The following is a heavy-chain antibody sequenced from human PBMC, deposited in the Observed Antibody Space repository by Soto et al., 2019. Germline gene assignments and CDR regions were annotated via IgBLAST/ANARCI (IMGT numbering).Heavy chain of an antibody. Sequence: ASVKVSCKASGYTFTSYYMHWVRQAPGQGLEWMGIINPSGGSTSYAQKFQGRVTMARDTSTSTVYMELSSLRSEDTAVYYCASSYYGSGSYYYAFDIWGQGTMVTVSS. CDR1: GYTFTSYY. D-gene: IGHD3-10*01. V-gene: IGHV1-46*01. J-gene: IGHJ3*02. CDR2: INPSGGST. CDR3: ASSYYGSGSYYYAFDI.